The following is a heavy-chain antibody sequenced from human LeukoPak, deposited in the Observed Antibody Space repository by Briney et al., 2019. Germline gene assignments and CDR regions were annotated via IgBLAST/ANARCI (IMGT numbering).Heavy chain of an antibody. CDR3: TRKRESSSFDP. CDR1: GYSFTSYW. V-gene: IGHV5-51*01. Sequence: GESLKISCKGSGYSFTSYWIGWVRQMPGKGLEWMGIIYPGDSDTRHSPSFQGQVTISADKSISTAYLQWSSLKASDTAMYYCTRKRESSSFDPWGQGTLVTVSS. D-gene: IGHD2-15*01. J-gene: IGHJ5*02. CDR2: IYPGDSDT.